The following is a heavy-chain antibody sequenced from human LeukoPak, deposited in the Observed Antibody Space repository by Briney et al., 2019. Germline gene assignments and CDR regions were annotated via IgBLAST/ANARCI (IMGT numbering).Heavy chain of an antibody. J-gene: IGHJ4*02. V-gene: IGHV3-48*03. CDR1: GFTFSSYE. Sequence: GGSLRLSCAASGFTFSSYEMNWVRQAPGKGLEWVSYISSSGSTIYYADSVKGRFTISRDNAKNSLYLQMNSLRAEDTAVYYCAKDRRYFDWSPFDYWGQGTLVTVSS. CDR3: AKDRRYFDWSPFDY. CDR2: ISSSGSTI. D-gene: IGHD3-9*01.